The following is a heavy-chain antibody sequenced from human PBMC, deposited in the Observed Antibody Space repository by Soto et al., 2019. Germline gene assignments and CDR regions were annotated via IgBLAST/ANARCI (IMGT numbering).Heavy chain of an antibody. J-gene: IGHJ2*01. V-gene: IGHV3-23*01. CDR2: IHGGGGAT. CDR1: GFTFSAYA. D-gene: IGHD1-1*01. CDR3: AKFEGHPLEYWYLDF. Sequence: EVQLLESGGGLVQPGGSLRLSCAASGFTFSAYAMVWVRQAPGKGLEWVSTIHGGGGATHYADSVKGRFTISRDDSKNTLYAQMHSLRAEDTAVYYCAKFEGHPLEYWYLDFWGRGTLVTVSS.